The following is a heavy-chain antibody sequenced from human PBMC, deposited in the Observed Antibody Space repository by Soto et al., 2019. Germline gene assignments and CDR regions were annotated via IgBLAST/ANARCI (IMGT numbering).Heavy chain of an antibody. CDR2: ISGSGDGT. V-gene: IGHV3-23*01. D-gene: IGHD3-16*01. J-gene: IGHJ4*02. Sequence: EVQLRQSGGGVVQPGGSLRLSCVASGFSFNNSAMTWVRQAPGKGLEWVSGISGSGDGTYYADSVKDRFSVSRDKSTSTVHLQMSSLRVEDTAVYYCAKDKGLRGSSYFGDWGQGALVIVSS. CDR1: GFSFNNSA. CDR3: AKDKGLRGSSYFGD.